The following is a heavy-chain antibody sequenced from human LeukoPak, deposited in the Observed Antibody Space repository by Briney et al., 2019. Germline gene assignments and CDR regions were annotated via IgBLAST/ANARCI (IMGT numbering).Heavy chain of an antibody. CDR2: ISSNGGST. CDR3: ARVGQYYDILTGYSVGYYYGMDV. Sequence: PGGSLRLSCAASGFTFSSYAMHWVRQAPGKGLEYVSAISSNGGSTYHANSVKGRFTISRDNSKNTLYLQMGSLRAEDMAVYYCARVGQYYDILTGYSVGYYYGMDVWGQGTTVTVSS. V-gene: IGHV3-64*01. D-gene: IGHD3-9*01. CDR1: GFTFSSYA. J-gene: IGHJ6*02.